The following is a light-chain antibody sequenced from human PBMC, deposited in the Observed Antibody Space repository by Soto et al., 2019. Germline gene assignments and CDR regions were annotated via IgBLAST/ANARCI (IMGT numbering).Light chain of an antibody. V-gene: IGKV1-17*03. CDR3: LQSSRYPWT. Sequence: DIQVTQSPSAMSASVGDRVTISCRASQGIGNYLAWFQQKPGKVPKRLIYGISSLQSGVPSRFSGSGPGTEFTLTINSLQPEDVATYYCLQSSRYPWTFGQGTKV. J-gene: IGKJ1*01. CDR1: QGIGNY. CDR2: GIS.